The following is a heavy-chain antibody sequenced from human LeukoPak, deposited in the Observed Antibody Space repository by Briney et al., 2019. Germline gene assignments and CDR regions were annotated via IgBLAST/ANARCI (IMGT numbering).Heavy chain of an antibody. Sequence: GGSLRLSCAASGFTFNKYYMHWVRQAPGKGLVWVSRTNIDGRYTSYADSVKGRFTMSRDNAKNTLYLQMNSLRAEDSALYYCARGGRGSAAVVAPRSFDIWGQGTMVTVSS. J-gene: IGHJ3*02. D-gene: IGHD3-22*01. V-gene: IGHV3-74*01. CDR3: ARGGRGSAAVVAPRSFDI. CDR1: GFTFNKYY. CDR2: TNIDGRYT.